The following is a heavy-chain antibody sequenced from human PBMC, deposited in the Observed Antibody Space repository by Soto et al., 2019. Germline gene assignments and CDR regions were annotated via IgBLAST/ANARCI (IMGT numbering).Heavy chain of an antibody. CDR2: IYYSGST. J-gene: IGHJ6*02. D-gene: IGHD3-10*01. Sequence: ETLSLTCTVSGGSISSSSYYWGWIRQPPGKGLEWIGSIYYSGSTYYNPSLKSRVTISVDTSKNQFSLKLSSVTAADTAVYYCARHDGSGSSLDYGMDVWGQGTTVTVSS. V-gene: IGHV4-39*01. CDR3: ARHDGSGSSLDYGMDV. CDR1: GGSISSSSYY.